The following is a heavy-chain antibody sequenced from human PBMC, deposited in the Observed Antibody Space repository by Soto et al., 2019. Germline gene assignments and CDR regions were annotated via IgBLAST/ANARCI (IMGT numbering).Heavy chain of an antibody. Sequence: PGGSLRLSCAASGFTFSASAMHWVRQASGKGLEWVGRIRSKPNNYATEYAASVKGRFTISRDDSKKTVYLQMNSLKTEDTAVYFCLRFAYSNHWYFDYWGQGSLVTVSS. CDR2: IRSKPNNYAT. V-gene: IGHV3-73*01. D-gene: IGHD1-26*01. CDR3: LRFAYSNHWYFDY. J-gene: IGHJ4*02. CDR1: GFTFSASA.